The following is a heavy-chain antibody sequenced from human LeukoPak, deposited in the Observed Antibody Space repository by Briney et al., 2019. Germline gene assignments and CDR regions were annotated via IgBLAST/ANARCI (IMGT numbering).Heavy chain of an antibody. Sequence: LSETLSLTCTVSGGSISSYYWSWIRQPPGKGLEWIGYIYYSGSTNYNPSLKSRVTISVDTSKNQFSLKLSSVTAADTAVYYCARSLNRQQLVVFDYWGQGTLVTVSS. CDR2: IYYSGST. J-gene: IGHJ4*02. CDR3: ARSLNRQQLVVFDY. D-gene: IGHD6-13*01. V-gene: IGHV4-59*12. CDR1: GGSISSYY.